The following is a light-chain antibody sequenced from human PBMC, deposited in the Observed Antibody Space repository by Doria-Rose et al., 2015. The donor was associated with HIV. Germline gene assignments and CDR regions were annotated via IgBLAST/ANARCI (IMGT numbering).Light chain of an antibody. V-gene: IGKV4-1*01. J-gene: IGKJ3*01. CDR1: QSLLYTSTNY. CDR2: CAS. CDR3: QQYYDTPS. Sequence: DIRMTQSPESLGMYLGERDILNCKCNQSLLYTSTNYLAWYQQKPGQPPKSLTYCASTRQSGVHDRFSGSASQRDFTLTISSLEAEDVAVYYCQQYYDTPSFGPGTTVDIK.